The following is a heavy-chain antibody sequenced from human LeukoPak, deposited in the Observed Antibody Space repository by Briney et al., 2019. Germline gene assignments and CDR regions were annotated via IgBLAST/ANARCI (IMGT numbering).Heavy chain of an antibody. V-gene: IGHV4-59*01. J-gene: IGHJ1*01. CDR2: IYYSGST. CDR3: ARPMVRGQEYFQH. Sequence: KPSETLPLTCTVSGGSISSYYWSWIGQPPGKGLEWIGYIYYSGSTNYNPSLKSRVTISVDTSKNQFSLKLSSVTAADTAVYYCARPMVRGQEYFQHWGQGTLVTVSS. CDR1: GGSISSYY. D-gene: IGHD3-10*01.